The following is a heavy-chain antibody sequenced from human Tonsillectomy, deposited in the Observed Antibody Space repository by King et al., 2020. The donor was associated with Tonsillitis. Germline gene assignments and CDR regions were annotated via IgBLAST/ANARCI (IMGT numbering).Heavy chain of an antibody. V-gene: IGHV3-11*01. CDR3: ARDTYYSDTTYDY. Sequence: VQLVESGGGLVKPGGSLRLSCAASGFMFSDFYMSWIRQAPGKGLEWVSYISSRDATTYYADSVQGRFTISRDNAKNTLYLQLHSLRAEDTAVYYCARDTYYSDTTYDYCGQGTLVTVSS. CDR2: ISSRDATT. D-gene: IGHD3-22*01. CDR1: GFMFSDFY. J-gene: IGHJ4*02.